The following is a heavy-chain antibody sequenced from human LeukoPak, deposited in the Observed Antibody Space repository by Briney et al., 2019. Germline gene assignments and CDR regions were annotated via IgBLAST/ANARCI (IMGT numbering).Heavy chain of an antibody. CDR2: IIPIFGTA. Sequence: ASVKVSCKASGGTFSSYAISWVRQAPGQGLEWMGRIIPIFGTANNAQKFQGRVTITTDESTSTAYMELSSLRSEDTAVYYCAREGEAAAGTESPTINWFDPWGQGTLVTVSS. J-gene: IGHJ5*02. CDR3: AREGEAAAGTESPTINWFDP. CDR1: GGTFSSYA. V-gene: IGHV1-69*05. D-gene: IGHD6-13*01.